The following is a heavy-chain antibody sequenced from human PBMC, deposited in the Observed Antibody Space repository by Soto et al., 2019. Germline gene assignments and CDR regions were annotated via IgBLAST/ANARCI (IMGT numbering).Heavy chain of an antibody. Sequence: GGSLRLSCTASGFTFGDYAMSWFRQAPGKGLEWVGFIRSKAYGGTTEYAASVKGRFTISRDDSKSIAYLQMNSLKTEDTAVYYCTRTIYSSSWPIDAFDIWGQGTMVTVS. CDR2: IRSKAYGGTT. CDR1: GFTFGDYA. D-gene: IGHD6-13*01. V-gene: IGHV3-49*03. J-gene: IGHJ3*02. CDR3: TRTIYSSSWPIDAFDI.